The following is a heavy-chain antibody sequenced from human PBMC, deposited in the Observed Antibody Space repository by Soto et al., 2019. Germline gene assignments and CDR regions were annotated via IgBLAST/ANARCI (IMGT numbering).Heavy chain of an antibody. D-gene: IGHD3-10*01. Sequence: SETLSITCAVYGGSFSGYYWSWIRQPPGKGLEWIGEINHSGSTNYNPSLKSRVTISVDTSKNQFSLKLSSVTAADTAVYYCARVGNALFAYVSWSYFSNNYYGMDAWGQGTTVTVSS. J-gene: IGHJ6*02. CDR2: INHSGST. V-gene: IGHV4-34*01. CDR1: GGSFSGYY. CDR3: ARVGNALFAYVSWSYFSNNYYGMDA.